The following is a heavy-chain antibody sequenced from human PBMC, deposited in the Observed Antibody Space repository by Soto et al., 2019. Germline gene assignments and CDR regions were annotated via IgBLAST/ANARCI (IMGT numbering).Heavy chain of an antibody. CDR1: GYTFTSYG. J-gene: IGHJ6*04. CDR3: ASDLGNYGDPGGYYYGMDV. D-gene: IGHD4-17*01. Sequence: QVQLVQSGAEVKKPGASVKVSCKASGYTFTSYGISWVRQAPGQGLEWMGWISAYNGNTNYAQKPQGRGTMTTDTDTNTAYMKLRRLRSNDTAVYYCASDLGNYGDPGGYYYGMDVWGERTTVTVCS. CDR2: ISAYNGNT. V-gene: IGHV1-18*01.